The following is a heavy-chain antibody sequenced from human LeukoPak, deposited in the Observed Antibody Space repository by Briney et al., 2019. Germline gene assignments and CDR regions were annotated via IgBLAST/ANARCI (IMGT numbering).Heavy chain of an antibody. Sequence: PGGSLRLSCAASGFTFSSYWMSWVRQAPGKGLEWVANIKQDGSEKYYVDSVKGRFTISRDNAKNSLYLQMNSLRAEDTAVYYCTRSPGIAVAGVDYWGQGTLVTVSS. J-gene: IGHJ4*02. V-gene: IGHV3-7*01. CDR2: IKQDGSEK. CDR1: GFTFSSYW. D-gene: IGHD6-19*01. CDR3: TRSPGIAVAGVDY.